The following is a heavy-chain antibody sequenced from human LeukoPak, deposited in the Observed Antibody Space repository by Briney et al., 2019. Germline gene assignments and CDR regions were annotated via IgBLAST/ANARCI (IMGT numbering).Heavy chain of an antibody. CDR3: ARFSMKDWFFDY. J-gene: IGHJ4*02. Sequence: MASETLSHTCTVSGGSFSSFYWSWIRQPPGKGLEWIGYIYYSGNTDYNPSLKSRVTISVDTSKNQFSLKLSSVTAADTAVYYCARFSMKDWFFDYWGQGTLVTVSS. D-gene: IGHD3-9*01. CDR2: IYYSGNT. V-gene: IGHV4-59*01. CDR1: GGSFSSFY.